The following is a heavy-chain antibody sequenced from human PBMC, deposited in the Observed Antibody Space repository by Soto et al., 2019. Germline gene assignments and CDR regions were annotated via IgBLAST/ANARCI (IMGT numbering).Heavy chain of an antibody. CDR2: IWYDGSNK. CDR3: ARGDAKQQLRDYGMDV. D-gene: IGHD6-13*01. CDR1: GFTFSSYG. V-gene: IGHV3-33*01. Sequence: GGSLRLSCAASGFTFSSYGMHWVRQAPGKGLEWVAVIWYDGSNKYYADSVKGRFTISRDNSKNTLYLQMNSLRAEDTAVYYCARGDAKQQLRDYGMDVWGQGTTVTVSS. J-gene: IGHJ6*02.